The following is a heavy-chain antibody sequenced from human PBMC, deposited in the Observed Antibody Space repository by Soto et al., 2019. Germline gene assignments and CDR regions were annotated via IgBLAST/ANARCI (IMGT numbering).Heavy chain of an antibody. J-gene: IGHJ4*02. Sequence: EVQLLESGGGLVQPGGSLRLSCAASGFTFSSYAMSWVRQAPGEGLEWVSAISGSGGSTYYADSVKGRFTISRHNSKNTLDLHMDRLRADDTAVDNCAKGESGERIVSTNVYYWGQGTLVTVSS. D-gene: IGHD5-12*01. CDR3: AKGESGERIVSTNVYY. V-gene: IGHV3-23*01. CDR1: GFTFSSYA. CDR2: ISGSGGST.